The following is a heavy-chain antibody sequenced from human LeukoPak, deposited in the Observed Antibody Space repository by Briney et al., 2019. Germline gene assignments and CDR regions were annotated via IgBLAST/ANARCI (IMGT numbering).Heavy chain of an antibody. CDR1: GFTFSNCV. CDR2: MSNDGSEK. J-gene: IGHJ4*02. V-gene: IGHV3-30*04. D-gene: IGHD5-12*01. Sequence: GGSLRLSCAASGFTFSNCVKHWVRQAPGKGLEWVAAMSNDGSEKYYADSVKGRFTISRDNSKNTLYLQMNSLRPEDTAVYYCARELRDSGYDFDYWGQGTLVTVSS. CDR3: ARELRDSGYDFDY.